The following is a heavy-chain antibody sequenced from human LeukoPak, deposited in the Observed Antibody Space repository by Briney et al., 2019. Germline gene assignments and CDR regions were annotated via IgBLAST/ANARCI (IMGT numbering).Heavy chain of an antibody. CDR2: INHSGSP. J-gene: IGHJ3*02. D-gene: IGHD3-10*01. Sequence: SETLSLTCAVYGGSFSGYYWSWLRQPPGKGLEWIGEINHSGSPNYNPSLKSRVTISIDTSKNQFSLKLSPVTAADTAVYYCARDLSDYYGSGSYRPIDAFDIWGQGTMVTVPS. CDR1: GGSFSGYY. V-gene: IGHV4-34*01. CDR3: ARDLSDYYGSGSYRPIDAFDI.